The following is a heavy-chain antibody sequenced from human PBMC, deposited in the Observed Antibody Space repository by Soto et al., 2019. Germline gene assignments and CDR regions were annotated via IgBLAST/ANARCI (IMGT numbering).Heavy chain of an antibody. Sequence: EVQVVESGGGSVQPGGSLRLSCTVSGFPFSGYLMDWVRQAPGKGLEWVANINHDGSEMYYGDSVKGRFTISRDNAKNSLYLQMNSLRVEDTAVYYCARGLVDMWGQGTMVTDSS. D-gene: IGHD3-10*01. V-gene: IGHV3-7*05. CDR2: INHDGSEM. CDR3: ARGLVDM. CDR1: GFPFSGYL. J-gene: IGHJ3*02.